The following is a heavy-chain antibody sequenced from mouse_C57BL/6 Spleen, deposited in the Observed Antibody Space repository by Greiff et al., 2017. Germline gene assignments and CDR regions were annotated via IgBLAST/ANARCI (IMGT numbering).Heavy chain of an antibody. J-gene: IGHJ3*01. D-gene: IGHD2-3*01. CDR1: GFTFSSYA. CDR2: ISDGGSYT. CDR3: ARDDGYFGAWFAY. Sequence: DVQLVESGGGLVKPGGSLKLSCAASGFTFSSYAMSWVRQTPEKRLEWVATISDGGSYTYYPDNVKGRFTISRDNAKNNLYLQMSHLKSEDTAMYYCARDDGYFGAWFAYWGQGTLVTVSA. V-gene: IGHV5-4*01.